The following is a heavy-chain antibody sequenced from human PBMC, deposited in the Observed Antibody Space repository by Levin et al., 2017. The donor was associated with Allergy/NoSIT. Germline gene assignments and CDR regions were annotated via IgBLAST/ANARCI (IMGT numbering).Heavy chain of an antibody. CDR2: ISYDGSNK. J-gene: IGHJ4*02. CDR3: ARASDSSGYYIDY. V-gene: IGHV3-30-3*01. CDR1: GFTFSSYA. Sequence: PGGSLRLSCAASGFTFSSYAMHWVRQAPGKGLEWVAVISYDGSNKYYADSVKGRFTISRDNSKNTLYLQMNSLRAEDTAVYYCARASDSSGYYIDYWGQGTLVTVSS. D-gene: IGHD3-22*01.